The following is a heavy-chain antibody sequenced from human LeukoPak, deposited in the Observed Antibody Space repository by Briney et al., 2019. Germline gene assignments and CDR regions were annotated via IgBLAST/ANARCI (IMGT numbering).Heavy chain of an antibody. CDR3: ARFYSSSSQYYYYYGMDV. CDR2: IYYSGST. J-gene: IGHJ6*02. Sequence: PSETLSLTCTVSGGSISSYYWSWIRQPPGKGLEWIGYIYYSGSTNYNPSLKSRVTISVDTSKNQFSLKLSSVTAADTAVYYCARFYSSSSQYYYYYGMDVWGQGTTVIVSS. D-gene: IGHD6-6*01. V-gene: IGHV4-59*08. CDR1: GGSISSYY.